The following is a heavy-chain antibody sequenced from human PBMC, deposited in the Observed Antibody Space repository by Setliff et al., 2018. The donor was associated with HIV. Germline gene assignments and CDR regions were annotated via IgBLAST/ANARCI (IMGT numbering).Heavy chain of an antibody. CDR1: GASITDSKW. Sequence: SETLSLTCVVSGASITDSKWWTWVRQPPGKRLEWIGEIDHSGVTKYNPSLKRRVAISVETYKNQFSLSLQSVTAADAAVYYCAIRRNFDWLMTSGPFDYWGQGILVTVSS. V-gene: IGHV4-4*02. D-gene: IGHD3-9*01. CDR3: AIRRNFDWLMTSGPFDY. CDR2: IDHSGVT. J-gene: IGHJ4*02.